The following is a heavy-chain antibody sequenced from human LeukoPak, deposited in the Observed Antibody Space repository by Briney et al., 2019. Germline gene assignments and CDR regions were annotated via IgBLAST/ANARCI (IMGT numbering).Heavy chain of an antibody. V-gene: IGHV1-46*01. D-gene: IGHD1-14*01. CDR1: GYTFTGYY. CDR3: ARVRLASKTIDY. Sequence: ASVKVSCKASGYTFTGYYMHWVRQAPGQGLEWMGIINPSGGSTSYAQKFQGRVTMTRDTSTSAVYMELSSLRSEDTAVYYCARVRLASKTIDYWGQGTLVTVSS. CDR2: INPSGGST. J-gene: IGHJ4*02.